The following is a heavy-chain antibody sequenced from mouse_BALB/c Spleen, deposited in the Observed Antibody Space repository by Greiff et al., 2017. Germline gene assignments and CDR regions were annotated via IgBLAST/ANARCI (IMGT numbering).Heavy chain of an antibody. J-gene: IGHJ3*01. CDR3: ARWDYYGSSSWFAY. CDR1: GYTFTDYY. V-gene: IGHV1-18*01. D-gene: IGHD1-1*01. Sequence: EVQLQQSGPELVKPGASVKIPCKASGYTFTDYYMDWVKQSHGKSLEWIGDINPNNGGTIYNQKFKGKATLTVDKSSSTAYMELRSLTSEDTAVYYCARWDYYGSSSWFAYWGQGTLVTVSA. CDR2: INPNNGGT.